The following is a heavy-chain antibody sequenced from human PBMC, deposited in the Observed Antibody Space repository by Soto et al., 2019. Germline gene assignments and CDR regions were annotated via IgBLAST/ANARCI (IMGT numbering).Heavy chain of an antibody. D-gene: IGHD2-2*01. Sequence: QVQLQESGPRLVKPSETLSLTCIVSGGSISNYYWSWIRQPPGKGLEWIGYIYYSGSTNYNPSLQSRVTISVATSKNQSSLKLSSVTAADTAVYYCARAVLPATAPFDYWGQGTLVTVSS. CDR3: ARAVLPATAPFDY. J-gene: IGHJ4*02. V-gene: IGHV4-59*01. CDR1: GGSISNYY. CDR2: IYYSGST.